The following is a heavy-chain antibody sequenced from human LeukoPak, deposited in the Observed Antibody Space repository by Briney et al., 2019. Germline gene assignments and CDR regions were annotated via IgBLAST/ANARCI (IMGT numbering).Heavy chain of an antibody. D-gene: IGHD2-8*01. Sequence: GASLKLSCKAARYTFTSSDINWVGQAPGQGLEWMGWMDPDSRITGCAQKFQGTVTMTRNTSINTAYMELGGLTSDDTAIYFCTRGSHRGYCTTSDCYTVDFWGQGTLVSVSS. CDR2: MDPDSRIT. CDR1: RYTFTSSD. J-gene: IGHJ4*02. V-gene: IGHV1-8*01. CDR3: TRGSHRGYCTTSDCYTVDF.